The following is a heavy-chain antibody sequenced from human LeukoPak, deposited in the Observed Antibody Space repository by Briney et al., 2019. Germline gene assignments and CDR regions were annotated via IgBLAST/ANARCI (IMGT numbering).Heavy chain of an antibody. D-gene: IGHD1-26*01. Sequence: SQTLSLTCAIPGASVPSHSATWNWIRQSPSIGLACLGRTYYRSKWYNDYAVSVKSRITINPGTSKNQFSLQLNSVTPEDTAVYYCARESSGSLDAFDIWGQGTMVTVSS. CDR2: TYYRSKWYN. CDR3: ARESSGSLDAFDI. V-gene: IGHV6-1*01. J-gene: IGHJ3*02. CDR1: GASVPSHSAT.